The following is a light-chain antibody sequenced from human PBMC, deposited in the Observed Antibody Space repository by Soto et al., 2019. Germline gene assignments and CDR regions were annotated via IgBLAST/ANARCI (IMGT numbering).Light chain of an antibody. Sequence: DIQMTQSPASLSTSVGGIVTITCRASQGIANDLVWYEQKPGKAPKRLIYAASTLQSGVPSRFRGSGSGTEFTLTISRLQPEDFATYYCLQHYRYPRTFGQGTKVEI. CDR3: LQHYRYPRT. J-gene: IGKJ1*01. CDR1: QGIAND. CDR2: AAS. V-gene: IGKV1-17*01.